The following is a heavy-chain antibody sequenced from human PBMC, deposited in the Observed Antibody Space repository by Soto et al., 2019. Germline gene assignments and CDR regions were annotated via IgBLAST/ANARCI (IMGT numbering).Heavy chain of an antibody. Sequence: SVKVSCKASGGTFSSYAISWVRQAPGQGLEWMGGIIPIFGTANYAQKFQGRVTITADESTSTAYMELSSLRSEDTAVYYCARPEGRWGDGYNSAAFLSPFDYWGQGTLVTVSS. D-gene: IGHD5-12*01. V-gene: IGHV1-69*13. CDR3: ARPEGRWGDGYNSAAFLSPFDY. J-gene: IGHJ4*02. CDR1: GGTFSSYA. CDR2: IIPIFGTA.